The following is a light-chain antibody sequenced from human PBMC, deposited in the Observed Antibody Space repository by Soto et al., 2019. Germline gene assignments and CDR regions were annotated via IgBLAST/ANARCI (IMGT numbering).Light chain of an antibody. CDR1: QSVGSK. Sequence: EIVLTQSPATLSVSPGEGATLSCRASQSVGSKLAWYQQKPGQAPRLLIYGASTRATGIPARFSGSGSGTEFTLTISSLQSEDFAVYYCQQYNNWPPSWTFGQGTKVDIK. V-gene: IGKV3-15*01. CDR3: QQYNNWPPSWT. J-gene: IGKJ1*01. CDR2: GAS.